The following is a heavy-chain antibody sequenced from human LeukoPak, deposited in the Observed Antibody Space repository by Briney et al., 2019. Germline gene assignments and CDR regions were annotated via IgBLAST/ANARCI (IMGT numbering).Heavy chain of an antibody. Sequence: ASVKVSCKASGYTFTGYYMHWVRQAPGQGLGWMGRINPNSGGTNYAQKFQGRVTMTRDTSISTAYMELSRLRSDDTAVYYCARENRSSTSCHPYYYYGMDVWGQGTTVTVSS. V-gene: IGHV1-2*06. CDR2: INPNSGGT. J-gene: IGHJ6*02. CDR3: ARENRSSTSCHPYYYYGMDV. D-gene: IGHD2-2*01. CDR1: GYTFTGYY.